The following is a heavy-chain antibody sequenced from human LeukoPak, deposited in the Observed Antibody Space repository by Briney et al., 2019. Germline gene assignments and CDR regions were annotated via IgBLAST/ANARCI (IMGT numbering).Heavy chain of an antibody. CDR3: ARDRYCSSTSCYGLVYYFDY. Sequence: ASVKVSCKASGGTFSSYAISWVRQAPGQGLEWMGGIIPIFGTANYAQKLQGRVTITADESTSTAYMELSSLRSEDTAVYYCARDRYCSSTSCYGLVYYFDYWGQGTLVTVSS. J-gene: IGHJ4*02. D-gene: IGHD2-2*01. V-gene: IGHV1-69*13. CDR2: IIPIFGTA. CDR1: GGTFSSYA.